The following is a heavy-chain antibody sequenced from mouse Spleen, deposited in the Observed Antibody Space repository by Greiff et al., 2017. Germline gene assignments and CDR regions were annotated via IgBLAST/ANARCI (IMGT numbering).Heavy chain of an antibody. V-gene: IGHV5-17*01. D-gene: IGHD4-1*01. CDR3: ARTETGTGPYFDY. Sequence: EVQVVESGGGLVKPGGSLKLSCAASGFTFSDYGMHWVRQAPEKGLEWVAYISSGSSTIYYADTVKGRFTISRDNAQITLLLQMTSLRSEDTAMYYWARTETGTGPYFDYWGQGTTLTVSS. J-gene: IGHJ2*01. CDR1: GFTFSDYG. CDR2: ISSGSSTI.